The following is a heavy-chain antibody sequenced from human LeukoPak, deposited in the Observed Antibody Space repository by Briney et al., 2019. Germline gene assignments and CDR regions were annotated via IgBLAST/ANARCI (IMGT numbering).Heavy chain of an antibody. D-gene: IGHD2-15*01. Sequence: ASVKVSCKASGYTFTSYDINWVRQATGQGLEWMGWMNPNSGNTGYAQKFQGRVTMTRNTSISTAYMELSSLRSEDTAVYYCARVPTLGYCSAGSCYRFDFWGQGTLVAASS. CDR3: ARVPTLGYCSAGSCYRFDF. CDR1: GYTFTSYD. J-gene: IGHJ4*02. V-gene: IGHV1-8*01. CDR2: MNPNSGNT.